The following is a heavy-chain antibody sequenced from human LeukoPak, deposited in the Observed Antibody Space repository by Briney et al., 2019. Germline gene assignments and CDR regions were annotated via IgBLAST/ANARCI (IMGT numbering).Heavy chain of an antibody. J-gene: IGHJ4*02. CDR1: GFTFSSYS. V-gene: IGHV3-21*01. D-gene: IGHD3-16*01. CDR2: INSDSSLM. CDR3: IRDLFDDYSLDY. Sequence: PGGSLRLSCATSGFTFSSYSMNWVRQAPGKGLEWVSSINSDSSLMFYAESVKGRFTISRDNARNSLYLQMNSLRAEDTAVYYCIRDLFDDYSLDYWGQGALVTVSS.